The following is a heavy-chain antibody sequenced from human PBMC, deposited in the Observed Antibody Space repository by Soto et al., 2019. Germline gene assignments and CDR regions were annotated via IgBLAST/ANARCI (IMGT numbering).Heavy chain of an antibody. CDR1: GYTYISYA. CDR2: INVGNGNT. D-gene: IGHD6-19*01. Sequence: ASVKVSCKASGYTYISYAMHWVRQAPGQRLEWMGWINVGNGNTKYSQNVQGRVTINQDTSASTAYMGLSSLTSEDTAVYYCAREKWGSGSRWLDPWGQGTLVTVS. V-gene: IGHV1-3*01. CDR3: AREKWGSGSRWLDP. J-gene: IGHJ5*02.